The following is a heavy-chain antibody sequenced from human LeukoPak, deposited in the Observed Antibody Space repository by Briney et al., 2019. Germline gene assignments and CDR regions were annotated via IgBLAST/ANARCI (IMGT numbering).Heavy chain of an antibody. J-gene: IGHJ4*02. CDR3: AKAYGSGSNGVYHFDY. CDR2: ISGSGGGI. D-gene: IGHD3-10*01. Sequence: GGSLRLSCAASEFTFSNYAMTWVRRAPGKGLEWVSVISGSGGGIYYADFVKGRFTISRDNSKNTLYLQMNSLRVEDTAAYYCAKAYGSGSNGVYHFDYWGQGTLVTVSS. CDR1: EFTFSNYA. V-gene: IGHV3-23*01.